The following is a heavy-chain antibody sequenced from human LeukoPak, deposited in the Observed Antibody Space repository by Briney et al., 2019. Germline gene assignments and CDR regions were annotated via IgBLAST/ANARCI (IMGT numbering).Heavy chain of an antibody. J-gene: IGHJ4*02. V-gene: IGHV1-69*06. Sequence: ASVKVSCKASGGTFSSYAISWVRQAPGQGLEWMGGIIPIFGTANYAQKFQGRVTITADKSTSTAYMELSSLRSEDTAVYFCARPYNSGWYNSLRGWGQGTLVTVSS. CDR2: IIPIFGTA. CDR3: ARPYNSGWYNSLRG. D-gene: IGHD6-19*01. CDR1: GGTFSSYA.